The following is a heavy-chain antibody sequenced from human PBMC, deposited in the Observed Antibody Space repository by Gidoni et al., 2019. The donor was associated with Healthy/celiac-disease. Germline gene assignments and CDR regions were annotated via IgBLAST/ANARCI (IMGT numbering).Heavy chain of an antibody. Sequence: QVTLKESGPVLVKPTETLTLTCTVSGFSLSNARTGVSWIRQPPGKALEWLAHIFSNDEKSYSTSLKSRLTISKDTSKSQVVLTMTNMDPVDTATYYCARKITYYDFWSGYTGNYFDYWGQGTLVTVSS. J-gene: IGHJ4*02. CDR3: ARKITYYDFWSGYTGNYFDY. D-gene: IGHD3-3*01. V-gene: IGHV2-26*01. CDR2: IFSNDEK. CDR1: GFSLSNARTG.